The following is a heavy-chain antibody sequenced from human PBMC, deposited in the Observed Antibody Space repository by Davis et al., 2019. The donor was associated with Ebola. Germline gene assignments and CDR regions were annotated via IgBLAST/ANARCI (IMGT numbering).Heavy chain of an antibody. V-gene: IGHV4-39*01. J-gene: IGHJ4*02. D-gene: IGHD2-21*01. CDR3: ARHPGVVIAFFDY. CDR2: IYYSGTS. CDR1: GGSISSSSYY. Sequence: SETLSLTCTVSGGSISSSSYYWGWIRQPPGKGLEWIGSIYYSGTSYYNPSLKSRVTISVDTSKNQFSLKLSSVTAADTGVYYCARHPGVVIAFFDYWGQGTVVPVSS.